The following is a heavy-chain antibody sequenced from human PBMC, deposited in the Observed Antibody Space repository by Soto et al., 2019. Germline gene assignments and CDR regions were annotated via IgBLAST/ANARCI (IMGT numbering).Heavy chain of an antibody. CDR2: IYHSGST. Sequence: SETLSLTCAVSGGSISSGNHSWSWIRQPPGKGLEWIGYIYHSGSTYYNPSLKRRVTISVDRSKNQFSLNLNSVTAADTAVYYCARGGYSGYDLTFDHWGQGTLVTVSS. CDR1: GGSISSGNHS. D-gene: IGHD5-12*01. J-gene: IGHJ4*02. V-gene: IGHV4-30-2*01. CDR3: ARGGYSGYDLTFDH.